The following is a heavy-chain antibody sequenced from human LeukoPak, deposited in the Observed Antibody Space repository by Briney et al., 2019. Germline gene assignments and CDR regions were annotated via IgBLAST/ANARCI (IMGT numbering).Heavy chain of an antibody. Sequence: PSETLSLTCAVSGGSIMTTNWWSWVRQPPGKGLEWIGEVHLNGATNYNPSLESRVSMSIDTSKNQMSLKLTSVTAADTAIYYCTRESGAFSPLGFWGQGTLVTVSS. J-gene: IGHJ4*02. CDR1: GGSIMTTNW. V-gene: IGHV4-4*02. D-gene: IGHD1-26*01. CDR3: TRESGAFSPLGF. CDR2: VHLNGAT.